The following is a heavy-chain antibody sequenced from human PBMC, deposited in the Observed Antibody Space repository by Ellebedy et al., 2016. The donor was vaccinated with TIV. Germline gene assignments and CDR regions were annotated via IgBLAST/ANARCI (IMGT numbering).Heavy chain of an antibody. CDR1: GFTFSNYW. V-gene: IGHV3-7*01. J-gene: IGHJ4*02. CDR2: IKENGGDK. D-gene: IGHD5-18*01. Sequence: GESLKISCEVSGFTFSNYWMTWVRQAPGKGLEWVANIKENGGDKYYVDSVKGRFTISRDNAKNSLYLQMDTLRGEDTAVYYCARSGGGGYSYGAFDYWGQGTLVTVSS. CDR3: ARSGGGGYSYGAFDY.